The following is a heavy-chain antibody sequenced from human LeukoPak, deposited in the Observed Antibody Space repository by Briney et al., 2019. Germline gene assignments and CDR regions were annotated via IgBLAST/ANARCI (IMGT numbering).Heavy chain of an antibody. V-gene: IGHV4-39*07. Sequence: SETLSLTCTVSGGSISSSSYYWGWIRQPPGKGLEWIGEINHSGYTNDSPSLKSRVTLSIDTSRRQFSLNLRSVTVADAGTYYCTRMTTGHDYWGQGTLVTVSS. CDR3: TRMTTGHDY. D-gene: IGHD4-17*01. CDR2: INHSGYT. CDR1: GGSISSSSYY. J-gene: IGHJ4*02.